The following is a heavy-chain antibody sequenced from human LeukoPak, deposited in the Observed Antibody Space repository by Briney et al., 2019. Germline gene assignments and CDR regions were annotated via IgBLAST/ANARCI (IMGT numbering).Heavy chain of an antibody. CDR2: MNPNSGNT. CDR1: VYTFTSYD. D-gene: IGHD5-24*01. CDR3: ARVGRDGYNYYFDS. Sequence: VASEKVSCKASVYTFTSYDINWVRQAPGQGLECMGWMNPNSGNTGYAQKFQDRVTLTRNTSISTAYRELSSLRSEDTGVYYCARVGRDGYNYYFDSWGQGTLVTVSS. J-gene: IGHJ4*02. V-gene: IGHV1-8*03.